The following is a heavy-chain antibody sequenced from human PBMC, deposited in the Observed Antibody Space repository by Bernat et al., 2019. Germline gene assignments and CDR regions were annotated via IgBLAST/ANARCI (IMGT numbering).Heavy chain of an antibody. V-gene: IGHV3-23*01. Sequence: EVRLLESGGGLVQPGGSLRLSCSASGFTFSSHAMNWVLHGPGNGREWVSRSSEIGDRTDYADSVEGRFTISRDNSKNTVYLQMNSMRAEDTAVYYCAKEECSGGACYATDYWGQGTLVTVSA. D-gene: IGHD2-15*01. CDR2: SSEIGDRT. J-gene: IGHJ4*02. CDR1: GFTFSSHA. CDR3: AKEECSGGACYATDY.